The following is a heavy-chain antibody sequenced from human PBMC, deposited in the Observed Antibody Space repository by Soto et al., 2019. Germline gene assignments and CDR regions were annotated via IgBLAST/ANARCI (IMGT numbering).Heavy chain of an antibody. CDR2: ISYDGSNK. CDR1: GFTFSSYG. J-gene: IGHJ4*02. CDR3: AKGSDY. V-gene: IGHV3-30*18. Sequence: LRLSCAASGFTFSSYGMHWVRQAPGKGLEWVAVISYDGSNKYYADSVKGRFTISRDNSKNTLYLQMNSLRAEDTAVYYCAKGSDYWGQGTLVTVSS.